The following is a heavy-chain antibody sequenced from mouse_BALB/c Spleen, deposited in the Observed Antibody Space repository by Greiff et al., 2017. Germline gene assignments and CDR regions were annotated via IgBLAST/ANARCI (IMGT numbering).Heavy chain of an antibody. CDR2: ISYSGST. V-gene: IGHV3-8*02. CDR3: ARYEIYDGPFAY. Sequence: EVQLQESGPSLVKPSQTLSLTCSVTGDSITSGYWNWIRKFPGNKLEYMGYISYSGSTYYNPSLNSRISITRDTSKNQYYLQFNSVTTEDTATYYCARYEIYDGPFAYWGQGTLVTVSA. CDR1: GDSITSGY. J-gene: IGHJ3*01. D-gene: IGHD2-3*01.